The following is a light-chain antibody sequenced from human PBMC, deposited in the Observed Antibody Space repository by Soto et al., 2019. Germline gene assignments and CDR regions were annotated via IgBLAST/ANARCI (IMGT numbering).Light chain of an antibody. CDR2: DAC. Sequence: EILMTQSPASLSASPGKRVTLSGRAGHSVRISLAWYQQRAGQGPSRLLSDACTRATGIPPRVSGGGSGTEVTVTISSLQSEDFAIYYCQQYDIGDPYS. CDR3: QQYDIGDPYS. V-gene: IGKV3-15*01. J-gene: IGKJ2*03. CDR1: HSVRIS.